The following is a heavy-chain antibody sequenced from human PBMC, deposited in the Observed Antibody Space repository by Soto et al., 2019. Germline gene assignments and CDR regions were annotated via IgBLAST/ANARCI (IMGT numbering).Heavy chain of an antibody. CDR3: AVTEDIVVVVAATGAFDI. V-gene: IGHV3-23*01. D-gene: IGHD2-15*01. Sequence: GGSLRLSCAASGFTFSSYAMSWVRQAPGKGLEWVSAISGSGGSTYYADSVKGRFTISRDNSKNTLYLQMNSLRAEDTAVYYCAVTEDIVVVVAATGAFDIWGQGTMVTVSS. J-gene: IGHJ3*02. CDR1: GFTFSSYA. CDR2: ISGSGGST.